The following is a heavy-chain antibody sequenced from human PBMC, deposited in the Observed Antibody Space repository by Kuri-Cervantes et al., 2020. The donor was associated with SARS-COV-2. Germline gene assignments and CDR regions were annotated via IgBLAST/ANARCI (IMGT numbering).Heavy chain of an antibody. Sequence: GSLRLSCPVSGGSISSSSDNYHWGWIRQPPGKGLEWIGSIHKSGNTYYNPSLKSRVTISVDTSKNQFSLKLSSVTAADTAVYYCARDSCPNGVCYRYFDYWGQGTLVTCSS. CDR2: IHKSGNT. CDR1: GGSISSSSDNYH. V-gene: IGHV4-39*07. D-gene: IGHD2-8*01. CDR3: ARDSCPNGVCYRYFDY. J-gene: IGHJ4*02.